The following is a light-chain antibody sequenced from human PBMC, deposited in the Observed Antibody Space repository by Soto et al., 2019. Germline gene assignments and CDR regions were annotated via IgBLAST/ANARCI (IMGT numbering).Light chain of an antibody. V-gene: IGKV1-5*03. CDR2: KAS. CDR1: QSIRSW. CDR3: QQYDSYPWT. J-gene: IGKJ1*01. Sequence: DIQMTQSPSTLSASVGDRVTITCRASQSIRSWLAWYQQKPGKAPNLLIYKASSLQSGVPSRFSGSGSGTEFTLTISSLQPDDFATYYCQQYDSYPWTFGQGTKV.